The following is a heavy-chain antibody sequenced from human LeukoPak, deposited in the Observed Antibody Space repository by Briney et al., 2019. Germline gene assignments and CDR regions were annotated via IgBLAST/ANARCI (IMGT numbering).Heavy chain of an antibody. D-gene: IGHD6-19*01. Sequence: SPSETLSLTCAVYGGSFSGYYWSWIRQPPGKGLEWIGEINHSGSTNYNPSLKSRVTISVDTSKNQFSLKLSSVTAADTAVYYCARGQSRGVYSSGWSPYLQPLAIDYWGQGTLVTVSS. V-gene: IGHV4-34*01. CDR1: GGSFSGYY. CDR3: ARGQSRGVYSSGWSPYLQPLAIDY. J-gene: IGHJ4*02. CDR2: INHSGST.